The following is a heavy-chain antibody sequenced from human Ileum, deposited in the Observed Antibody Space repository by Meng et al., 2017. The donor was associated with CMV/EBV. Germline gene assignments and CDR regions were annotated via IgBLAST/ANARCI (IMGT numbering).Heavy chain of an antibody. V-gene: IGHV4-31*03. J-gene: IGHJ4*02. CDR1: GVSISSGGYY. CDR2: IYFSVTT. D-gene: IGHD1-1*01. CDR3: ARGLDEPGFDY. Sequence: SETLSLTCTVSGVSISSGGYYWNWIRQHPGKGLEWIGQIYFSVTTFYIPSLKGRLTLSVDTSKNQFSLNLSSVTAADTAMYYCARGLDEPGFDYWGRGALVTVSS.